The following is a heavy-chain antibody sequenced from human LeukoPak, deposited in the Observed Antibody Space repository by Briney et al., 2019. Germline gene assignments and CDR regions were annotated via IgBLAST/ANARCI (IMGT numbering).Heavy chain of an antibody. CDR3: AREDGYYDSSGPPLY. Sequence: ASVKVSCKASGYTFTSYGISWVRQAPGQGLEWMGWISAYNGNTNYAQKLQGRVTMTTDTSTSTAYMEPRSLRSDDTAVYYCAREDGYYDSSGPPLYWGQGTLVTVSS. J-gene: IGHJ4*02. D-gene: IGHD3-22*01. CDR1: GYTFTSYG. CDR2: ISAYNGNT. V-gene: IGHV1-18*01.